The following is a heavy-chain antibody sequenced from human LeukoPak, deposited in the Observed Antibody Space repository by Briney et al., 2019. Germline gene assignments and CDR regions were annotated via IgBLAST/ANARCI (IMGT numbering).Heavy chain of an antibody. CDR1: GFTFSSYW. J-gene: IGHJ3*02. V-gene: IGHV4-38-2*01. Sequence: GSLRLSCAASGFTFSSYWMSWVRQAPGKGLEWIGSIYHRGSTYYNPSLKSRVTISVDTSKNQFSLKLSSVTAADTAVYYCATETFWSGYPAFDIWGQGTMVTVSS. CDR2: IYHRGST. CDR3: ATETFWSGYPAFDI. D-gene: IGHD3-3*01.